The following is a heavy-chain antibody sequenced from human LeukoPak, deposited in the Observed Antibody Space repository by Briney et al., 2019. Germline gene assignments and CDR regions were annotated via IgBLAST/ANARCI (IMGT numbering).Heavy chain of an antibody. CDR3: AREGGYSYGHYYYYYYDMDV. V-gene: IGHV1-8*01. CDR2: MNPNSGNT. J-gene: IGHJ6*02. Sequence: ASVKVSCKASGYTFTSYDINWVRQATGQGLEWMGWMNPNSGNTGYAQKFQGRVTMTRNTSISTAYMELSSLRSEDTAVYYCAREGGYSYGHYYYYYYDMDVWGQGTTVTVSS. CDR1: GYTFTSYD. D-gene: IGHD5-18*01.